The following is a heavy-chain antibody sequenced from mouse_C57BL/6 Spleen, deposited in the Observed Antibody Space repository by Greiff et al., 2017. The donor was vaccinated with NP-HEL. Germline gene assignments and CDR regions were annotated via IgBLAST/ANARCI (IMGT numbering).Heavy chain of an antibody. J-gene: IGHJ2*01. D-gene: IGHD2-4*01. Sequence: VQLQQSGAELVRPGASVKLSCTASGFNIKDDYMHWVKQRPEQGLEWIGWIDPENGDTEYASKFQGKATITADTSSNTAYLQLSSLTSEDTSVYYCTTNYDYDGVYWGQGTTLTVSS. CDR1: GFNIKDDY. V-gene: IGHV14-4*01. CDR3: TTNYDYDGVY. CDR2: IDPENGDT.